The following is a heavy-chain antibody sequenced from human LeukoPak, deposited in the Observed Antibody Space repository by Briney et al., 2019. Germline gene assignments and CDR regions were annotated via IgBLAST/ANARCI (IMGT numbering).Heavy chain of an antibody. J-gene: IGHJ6*02. CDR1: GFTFSSYW. Sequence: GGSLRLSCAASGFTFSSYWMTWVRQAPGKGLEWVAVIWYDGSNKYYADSVKGRFTISRDNSKNTLYLQMNSLRAEDTAVYYCARGTNSNPPGMDVWGQGTTVTVSS. CDR2: IWYDGSNK. CDR3: ARGTNSNPPGMDV. V-gene: IGHV3-33*08. D-gene: IGHD2-8*01.